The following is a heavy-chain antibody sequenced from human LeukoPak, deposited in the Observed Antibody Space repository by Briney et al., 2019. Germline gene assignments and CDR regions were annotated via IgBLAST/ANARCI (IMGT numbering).Heavy chain of an antibody. CDR1: GGSFSGYY. CDR3: ARGRLVRGYFDY. J-gene: IGHJ4*02. Sequence: WETLSLTCAVYGGSFSGYYWSWIRQPPGKGLEWIGEINHSGSTNYNPSLKSRVTISVDTSKNQFSLKLSSVTAADTAVYYCARGRLVRGYFDYWGQGTLVTVSS. CDR2: INHSGST. V-gene: IGHV4-34*01. D-gene: IGHD3-10*01.